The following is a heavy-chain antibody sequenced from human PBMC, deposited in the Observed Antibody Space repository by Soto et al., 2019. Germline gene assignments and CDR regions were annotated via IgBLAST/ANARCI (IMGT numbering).Heavy chain of an antibody. CDR3: ATVEIYCSSTSCSNTWFDP. Sequence: ASVKVSCKVSGYTLTELSMHCVRQAPGKGLEWMGGFDPEDGETIYAQKFQGRVTMTEDTSTDTAYMELSSLRSEDTAVYYCATVEIYCSSTSCSNTWFDPWGQGTLVTVSS. CDR1: GYTLTELS. J-gene: IGHJ5*02. D-gene: IGHD2-2*01. V-gene: IGHV1-24*01. CDR2: FDPEDGET.